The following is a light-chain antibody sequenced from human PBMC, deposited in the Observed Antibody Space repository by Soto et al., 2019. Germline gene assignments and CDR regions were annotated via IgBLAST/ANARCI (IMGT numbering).Light chain of an antibody. J-gene: IGKJ3*01. CDR2: DAS. CDR3: QQYDSLPFT. Sequence: DIPMTQSPSSLSASVGDRVTITCQASQGINKYLNWYQQKPGKAPEALIYDASNLEKGVPSKFSGSGSGTHFTFTITDLQPEDIGTYYCQQYDSLPFTFGPGTRVDVK. V-gene: IGKV1-33*01. CDR1: QGINKY.